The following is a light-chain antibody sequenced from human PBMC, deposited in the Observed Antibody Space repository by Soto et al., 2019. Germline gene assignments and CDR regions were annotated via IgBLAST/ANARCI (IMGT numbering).Light chain of an antibody. CDR1: QSVSGY. J-gene: IGKJ4*01. CDR2: GAS. CDR3: QQYKNWPPT. V-gene: IGKV3-15*01. Sequence: EIVMTQSPATLSVSPGERATLSCRASQSVSGYLVWYQQKPGQAPRLLIYGASTRATGIPARFSGSGSGTEFTLTISSLQSEDFAVYYCQQYKNWPPTFGGGTKVDI.